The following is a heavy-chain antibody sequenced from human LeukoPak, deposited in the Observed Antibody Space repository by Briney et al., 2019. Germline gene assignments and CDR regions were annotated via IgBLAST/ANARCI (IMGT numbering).Heavy chain of an antibody. D-gene: IGHD5-24*01. Sequence: SETLSLTCAVYGGSFSGYYWSWIRQPPGKGLEWIGEVNHSGSITYNPSLKSRVTISVDTSKNQYSLKLTSVTAADTAVYYCAGGQMAPRLGYWGQGTLVTVSS. CDR3: AGGQMAPRLGY. V-gene: IGHV4-34*01. J-gene: IGHJ4*02. CDR2: VNHSGSI. CDR1: GGSFSGYY.